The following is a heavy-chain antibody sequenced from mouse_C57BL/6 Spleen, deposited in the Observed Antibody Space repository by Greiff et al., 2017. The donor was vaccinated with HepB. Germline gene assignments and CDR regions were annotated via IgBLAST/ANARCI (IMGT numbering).Heavy chain of an antibody. CDR2: IDPETGGT. Sequence: QVQLQQSGAELVRPGASVTLSCKASGYTFTDYEMHWVKQTPVHGLEWIGAIDPETGGTAYNQKFKGKAILTADKSSSTAYMELRSLTSEDSAVYYCTPLYYDYDGGFAYWGQGTLVTVSA. J-gene: IGHJ3*01. V-gene: IGHV1-15*01. CDR3: TPLYYDYDGGFAY. D-gene: IGHD2-4*01. CDR1: GYTFTDYE.